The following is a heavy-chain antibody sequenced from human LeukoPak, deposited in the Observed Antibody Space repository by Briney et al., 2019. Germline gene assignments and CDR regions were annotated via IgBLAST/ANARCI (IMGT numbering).Heavy chain of an antibody. CDR2: INHSGST. CDR1: CGSFSGYY. J-gene: IGHJ5*02. Sequence: KPSETLSLTCAVYCGSFSGYYWSWIRQPPGKGLEWIGEINHSGSTNYNPSLKSRVTISVDTSKNQFSLKLSSVTAADTAVYYCARGRLEGETRNWFDPWGQGTLVTVSS. D-gene: IGHD1-1*01. CDR3: ARGRLEGETRNWFDP. V-gene: IGHV4-34*01.